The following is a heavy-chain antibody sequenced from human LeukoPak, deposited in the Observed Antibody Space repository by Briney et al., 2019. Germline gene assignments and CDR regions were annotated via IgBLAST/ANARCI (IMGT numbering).Heavy chain of an antibody. CDR1: GGSISSSSYY. CDR3: ARDHDSSGWYGLSYYYYGMDV. Sequence: SETLSLTCTVSGGSISSSSYYWGWIRQPPGKGLEWIGEIYHSGSTNYNPSLKSRVTISVDKSKNQFSLKLSSVTAADTAVYYCARDHDSSGWYGLSYYYYGMDVWGQGTTVTVSS. J-gene: IGHJ6*02. V-gene: IGHV4-39*07. CDR2: IYHSGST. D-gene: IGHD6-19*01.